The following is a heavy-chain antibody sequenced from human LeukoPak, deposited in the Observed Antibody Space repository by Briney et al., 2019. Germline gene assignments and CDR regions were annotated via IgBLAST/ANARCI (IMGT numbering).Heavy chain of an antibody. Sequence: GGSLRLSCAASGFTFSSYEMNWVRQAPGKGLEWVSYISSSGSTIYYADSVKGRFTISRDHAKNSLYLQMNSLRAEDTAVYYCARVGRTVTTLSLDYWGQGTLVTVSS. CDR3: ARVGRTVTTLSLDY. J-gene: IGHJ4*02. CDR1: GFTFSSYE. D-gene: IGHD4-17*01. V-gene: IGHV3-48*03. CDR2: ISSSGSTI.